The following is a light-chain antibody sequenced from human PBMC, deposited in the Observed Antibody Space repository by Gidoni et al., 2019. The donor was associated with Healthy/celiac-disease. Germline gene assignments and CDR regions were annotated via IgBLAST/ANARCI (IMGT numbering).Light chain of an antibody. Sequence: IVFTQSPGTLSLSPGERATLSCRASQSVSSSYLAWYQQKPGQAPRLLIYGASSKATGIPDMFSGSGSGTDFTLTISRLEPEDFAVYYCQQYGSSPWTFGQGTKVEIK. CDR2: GAS. CDR3: QQYGSSPWT. V-gene: IGKV3-20*01. J-gene: IGKJ1*01. CDR1: QSVSSSY.